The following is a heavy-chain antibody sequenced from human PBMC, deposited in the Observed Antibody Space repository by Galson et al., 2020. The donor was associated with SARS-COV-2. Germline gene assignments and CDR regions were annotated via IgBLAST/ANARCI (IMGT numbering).Heavy chain of an antibody. CDR3: ARDIFGLTSGDIDA. J-gene: IGHJ5*02. CDR1: GLNFHNYG. D-gene: IGHD3-3*02. V-gene: IGHV3-30*03. CDR2: ISYDGSHK. Sequence: GESLKISFAVSGLNFHNYGIHWVRQAPGKGLELVAVISYDGSHKYYADPVTGRFTIPRDNSKNTLYLQMNSLRSEDTAVYYCARDIFGLTSGDIDAWGQGGLVSVS.